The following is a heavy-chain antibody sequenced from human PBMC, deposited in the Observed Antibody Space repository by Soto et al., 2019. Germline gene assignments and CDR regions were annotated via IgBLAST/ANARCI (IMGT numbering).Heavy chain of an antibody. CDR2: ISSSGGAI. Sequence: EVQLVESGGDLVQPGGSLRLSCAASGFIFSAYTMTWVRQAPGRGLEFVSHISSSGGAIFYAESVKGRFTVSRDNAKNSLYLQMNSLRDEDTAVYFCARDHGGSTWFVGVYYFFGMDVWGQGTAVTVSS. CDR3: ARDHGGSTWFVGVYYFFGMDV. V-gene: IGHV3-48*02. CDR1: GFIFSAYT. D-gene: IGHD6-13*01. J-gene: IGHJ6*02.